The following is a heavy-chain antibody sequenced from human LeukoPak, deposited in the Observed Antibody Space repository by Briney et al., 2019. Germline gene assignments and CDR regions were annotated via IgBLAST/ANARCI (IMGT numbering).Heavy chain of an antibody. CDR3: ARRSLIRGALDV. Sequence: PSGTLSLTCAVSGGSISSSNWWSWVRQPPGKGLEWIGEIYHSGSTNYNPSLKSRVTISVDTSKNQFSLKLSSVTAADTAVYYCARRSLIRGALDVWGKGTTVTISS. D-gene: IGHD3-10*01. CDR2: IYHSGST. V-gene: IGHV4-4*02. CDR1: GGSISSSNW. J-gene: IGHJ6*04.